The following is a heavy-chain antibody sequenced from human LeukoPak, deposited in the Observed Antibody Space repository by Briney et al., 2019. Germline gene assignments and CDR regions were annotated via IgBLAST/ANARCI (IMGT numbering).Heavy chain of an antibody. D-gene: IGHD1-7*01. CDR2: ISYDGSNK. CDR1: GFTFSSYG. Sequence: PGRSLRLSCAASGFTFSSYGMHWVRQAPGKGLEWVAVISYDGSNKYYADSVKGRFTISRDNSKNTPCLQMNSLRAEDTAVYYCAKDELELRGNYFDYWGQGTLVTVSS. CDR3: AKDELELRGNYFDY. V-gene: IGHV3-30*18. J-gene: IGHJ4*02.